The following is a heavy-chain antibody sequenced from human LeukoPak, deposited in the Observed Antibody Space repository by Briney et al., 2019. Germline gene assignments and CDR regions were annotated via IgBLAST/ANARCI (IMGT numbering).Heavy chain of an antibody. CDR1: GFTFGVYA. CDR2: IRSKAYGGTT. CDR3: TRDTAAAANWCDP. V-gene: IGHV3-49*04. Sequence: SGGPLRLSCTASGFTFGVYAMSWVRQAPGKGLEWVGFIRSKAYGGTTEYAASVKGRFTISRDDSKSIAYLQMNSLKTEDTAVYYCTRDTAAAANWCDPWGQGTLVTVSS. D-gene: IGHD6-13*01. J-gene: IGHJ5*02.